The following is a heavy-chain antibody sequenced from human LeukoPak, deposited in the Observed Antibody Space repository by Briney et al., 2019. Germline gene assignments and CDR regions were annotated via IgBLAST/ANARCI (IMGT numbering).Heavy chain of an antibody. CDR3: ARARWAYNWFDP. CDR2: INHSGST. Sequence: SETLSLTCTVYGGSFSAYYWSLIRQPPGKGLEWIGEINHSGSTNYNPSLKSRVTISVDTSKNQFSLKLSSVTAADTAVYYCARARWAYNWFDPWGQGTLVTVSS. CDR1: GGSFSAYY. J-gene: IGHJ5*02. V-gene: IGHV4-34*01. D-gene: IGHD4-23*01.